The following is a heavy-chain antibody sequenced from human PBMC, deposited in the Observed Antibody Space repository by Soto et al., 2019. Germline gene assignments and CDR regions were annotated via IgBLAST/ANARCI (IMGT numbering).Heavy chain of an antibody. J-gene: IGHJ4*02. CDR3: ARVYGNYRRYYFDY. D-gene: IGHD1-26*01. CDR1: GGTFSSYA. CDR2: IIPIFGTA. Sequence: QVQLVQSGAEVKKPGSSVKVSCKASGGTFSSYAISWVRQAPGQGLEWMGGIIPIFGTANYAQKFQGRVTXXAXEXTSTAYMELSSLRSEDTAVYYCARVYGNYRRYYFDYWGQGTLVTVSS. V-gene: IGHV1-69*12.